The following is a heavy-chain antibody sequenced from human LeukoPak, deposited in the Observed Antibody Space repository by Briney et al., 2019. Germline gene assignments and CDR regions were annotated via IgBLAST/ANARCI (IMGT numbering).Heavy chain of an antibody. V-gene: IGHV4-31*03. CDR2: IYYSGST. D-gene: IGHD1-26*01. CDR1: GGSISSGGYY. J-gene: IGHJ4*02. Sequence: SETLSLTCTVSGGSISSGGYYWSWIRQHPGKGLEWIGYIYYSGSTYYNPSLKSRATISVDTSKNQFSLKLSSVTAADTAVYYCARDGRGAFDYWGQGTLVTVSS. CDR3: ARDGRGAFDY.